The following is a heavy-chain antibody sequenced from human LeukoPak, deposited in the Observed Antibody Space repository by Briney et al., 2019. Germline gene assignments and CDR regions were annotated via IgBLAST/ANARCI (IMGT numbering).Heavy chain of an antibody. CDR3: GRATTGLNVGNFDY. CDR1: GFTFSSYA. D-gene: IGHD3-9*01. V-gene: IGHV3-23*01. J-gene: IGHJ4*02. CDR2: ISSSGGST. Sequence: GGSVTLPCAASGFTFSSYAMSWVRQARGKGLEWVSAISSSGGSTYYADSVKGRLTLSRDNDENSLSLQMVSLNPEDTAVYYGGRATTGLNVGNFDYWGPGTLVTVSS.